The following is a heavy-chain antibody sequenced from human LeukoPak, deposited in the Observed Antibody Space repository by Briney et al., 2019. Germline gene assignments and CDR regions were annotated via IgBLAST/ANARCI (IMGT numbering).Heavy chain of an antibody. D-gene: IGHD5-24*01. Sequence: GGSLRLSCAASGFTFSSYGMHWVRQAPGKGLDWVAFIHHDGSNKYYADSVRGRFTISRDNSKNTLYLQMNSLRAEDTAVYYCASGDGTRTPFDYWGQGTLVTVSS. CDR1: GFTFSSYG. V-gene: IGHV3-30*02. J-gene: IGHJ4*02. CDR3: ASGDGTRTPFDY. CDR2: IHHDGSNK.